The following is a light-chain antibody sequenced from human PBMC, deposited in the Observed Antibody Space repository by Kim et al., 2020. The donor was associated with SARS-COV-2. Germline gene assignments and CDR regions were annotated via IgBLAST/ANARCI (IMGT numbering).Light chain of an antibody. CDR1: QSISSW. V-gene: IGKV1-5*03. Sequence: ASVGDRATITCRASQSISSWLAWYQQKPGKAPKLLIYKASSLESGVPSRFGGSGSGTEFTLTISSLQPDDFATYYCQQYNSYSWTFGQGTKVDIK. CDR2: KAS. J-gene: IGKJ1*01. CDR3: QQYNSYSWT.